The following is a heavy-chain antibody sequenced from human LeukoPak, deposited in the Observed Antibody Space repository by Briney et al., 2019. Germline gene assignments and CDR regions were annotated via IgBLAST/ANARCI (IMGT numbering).Heavy chain of an antibody. CDR1: GLTFSSYA. CDR2: ISDNGGGT. V-gene: IGHV3-23*01. J-gene: IGHJ6*02. Sequence: SGGSLRLSCAASGLTFSSYAMSWVRQAPGKGLEWVSTISDNGGGTHCADSVKGRSTISRDNSKNTLYLQMNSLRAEDTAVYYCAKHRGARADSSRIGMDVWGQGTTVTVSS. D-gene: IGHD6-19*01. CDR3: AKHRGARADSSRIGMDV.